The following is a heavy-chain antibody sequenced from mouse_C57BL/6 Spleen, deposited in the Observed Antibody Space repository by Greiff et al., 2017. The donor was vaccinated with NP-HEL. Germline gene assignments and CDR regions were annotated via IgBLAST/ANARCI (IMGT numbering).Heavy chain of an antibody. CDR3: ARWKSYDYDGAWFAY. Sequence: VKLMESGAELARPGASVKMSCKASGYTFTSYTMHWVKQRPGQGLEWIGYINPSSGYTKYNQKFKDKATLTADKSSSTAYMQLSSLTSEDSAVYYCARWKSYDYDGAWFAYWGQGTLVTVSA. D-gene: IGHD2-4*01. CDR1: GYTFTSYT. J-gene: IGHJ3*01. CDR2: INPSSGYT. V-gene: IGHV1-4*01.